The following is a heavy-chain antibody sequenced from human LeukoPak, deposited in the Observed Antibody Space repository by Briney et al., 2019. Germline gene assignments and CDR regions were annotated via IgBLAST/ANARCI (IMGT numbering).Heavy chain of an antibody. CDR2: ISYDGSNK. V-gene: IGHV3-30-3*01. Sequence: GGSLRLSCAASGFTFSSYAIHWVRQAPGKGQEWVAVISYDGSNKYYADSVKGRFTISRDNSKNTLYLQMNSLRAEDTAVYYCARASGSGRYFSCDYWGQGTLVTVSS. CDR3: ARASGSGRYFSCDY. CDR1: GFTFSSYA. D-gene: IGHD6-19*01. J-gene: IGHJ4*02.